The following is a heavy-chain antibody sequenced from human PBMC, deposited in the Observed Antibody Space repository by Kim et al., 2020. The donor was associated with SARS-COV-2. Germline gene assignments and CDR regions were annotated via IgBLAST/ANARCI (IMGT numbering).Heavy chain of an antibody. Sequence: SETLSITCTVSGGSISSYYWSWIRQPPGKGLEWIGYIYYMGRTNYNPSLKSRGTISVDTAKNQFSLKLSSVTAAYTAVYYCASMGFNAFDIWGKETMVTVYS. D-gene: IGHD3-16*01. V-gene: IGHV4-59*01. J-gene: IGHJ3*02. CDR1: GGSISSYY. CDR2: IYYMGRT. CDR3: ASMGFNAFDI.